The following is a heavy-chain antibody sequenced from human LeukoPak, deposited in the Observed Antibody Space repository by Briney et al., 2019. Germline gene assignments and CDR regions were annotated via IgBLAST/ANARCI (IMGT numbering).Heavy chain of an antibody. D-gene: IGHD3-22*01. J-gene: IGHJ4*02. V-gene: IGHV5-51*01. Sequence: HGESLKISCKGSGYSFTSYWIGWARQMPGKGLEWMGIIYPGDSDTRYSPSFQGQVTISADKSISTAYLQWSSLKASDTAMYYCARRSRSYYDSSGYFDYWGQGTLVTVSS. CDR1: GYSFTSYW. CDR2: IYPGDSDT. CDR3: ARRSRSYYDSSGYFDY.